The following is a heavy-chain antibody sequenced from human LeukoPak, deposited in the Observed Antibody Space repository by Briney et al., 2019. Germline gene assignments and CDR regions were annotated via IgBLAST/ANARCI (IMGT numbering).Heavy chain of an antibody. D-gene: IGHD2-21*02. Sequence: ASVKVSCKASGYTFTSYAISWVRQAPGQGLEWMGWISAYNGNTNYAQKFQGRVTMTTDTSTSTAYMELRSLRSDDTAVYYCARDLGLLAYCGGDCYSPLDYWGQGTLVTVSS. CDR3: ARDLGLLAYCGGDCYSPLDY. J-gene: IGHJ4*02. CDR2: ISAYNGNT. V-gene: IGHV1-18*01. CDR1: GYTFTSYA.